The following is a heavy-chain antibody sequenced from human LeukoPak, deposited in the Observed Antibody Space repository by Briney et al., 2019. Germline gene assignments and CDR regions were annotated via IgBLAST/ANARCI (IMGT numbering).Heavy chain of an antibody. Sequence: PGGSLRLSCEASGFTVNDYMSWIRQAPGKGLEWVSYISPSGSTIFFGDSVKGRFTISRDNAKNSLYLQMNSLRHEDTAVYYCARQRGNWFDLWGQGTLVTVSS. CDR1: GFTVNDY. J-gene: IGHJ5*02. CDR3: ARQRGNWFDL. V-gene: IGHV3-11*04. CDR2: ISPSGSTI. D-gene: IGHD3-10*01.